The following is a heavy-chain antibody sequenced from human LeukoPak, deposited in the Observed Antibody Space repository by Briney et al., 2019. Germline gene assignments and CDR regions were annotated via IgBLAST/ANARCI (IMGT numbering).Heavy chain of an antibody. J-gene: IGHJ4*02. CDR3: ARLRDIVVVPAASFDY. Sequence: GGSLRLSCAASGFTFSSYSMNWVRQAPGKGLEWVSYISSSSSTIYYADSVKGRFTISRDNAKNSLYLQMNSLRAEDTAVYYCARLRDIVVVPAASFDYWGQGTLVTVSS. CDR2: ISSSSSTI. CDR1: GFTFSSYS. D-gene: IGHD2-2*01. V-gene: IGHV3-48*01.